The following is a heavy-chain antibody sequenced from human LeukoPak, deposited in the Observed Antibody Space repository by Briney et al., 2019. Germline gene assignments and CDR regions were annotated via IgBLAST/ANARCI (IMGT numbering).Heavy chain of an antibody. CDR1: GGSISSGSYY. CDR2: IYYSGST. J-gene: IGHJ4*02. D-gene: IGHD2-21*02. CDR3: ARCENVVVTAIPFDY. Sequence: SETLSLTCTVSGGSISSGSYYWGWIRQPPGKGLEWIGSIYYSGSTYYNPSLKSRVTISVDTSKNQFSLKLSSVTAADTAVYYCARCENVVVTAIPFDYWGQGTLVTVSS. V-gene: IGHV4-39*01.